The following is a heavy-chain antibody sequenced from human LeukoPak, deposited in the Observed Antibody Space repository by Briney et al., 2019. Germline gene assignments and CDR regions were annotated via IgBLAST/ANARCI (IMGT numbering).Heavy chain of an antibody. CDR3: ARQKRGMVVATIGD. Sequence: SETLSLTCTVSGGSISSSSYYWGWIRQPPGKGLEWIGSIYYSGSTYYNPSLKSRVTISVDTSKNQFSLKLSSVTAADTAVYYCARQKRGMVVATIGDWGQGTLVTVSS. CDR2: IYYSGST. J-gene: IGHJ4*02. CDR1: GGSISSSSYY. D-gene: IGHD5-12*01. V-gene: IGHV4-39*01.